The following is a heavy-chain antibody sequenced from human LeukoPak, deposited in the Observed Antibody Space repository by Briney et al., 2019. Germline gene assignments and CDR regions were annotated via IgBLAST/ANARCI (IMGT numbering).Heavy chain of an antibody. Sequence: APVKVSCKASGYTFTSYYMHWVRQAPGQGLEWMGRINPNSGGTNYAQKFQGRVTMTRDTSISTAYMELSRLRSDDTAVYYCARVRLNSSGWYKGGIDYWGQGTLVTVSS. CDR1: GYTFTSYY. CDR2: INPNSGGT. J-gene: IGHJ4*02. D-gene: IGHD6-19*01. V-gene: IGHV1-2*06. CDR3: ARVRLNSSGWYKGGIDY.